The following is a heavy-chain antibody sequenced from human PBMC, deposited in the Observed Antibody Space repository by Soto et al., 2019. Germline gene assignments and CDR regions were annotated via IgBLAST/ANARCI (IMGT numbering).Heavy chain of an antibody. CDR3: ARDYQGTGRLRYFDWLSYYFDY. CDR1: GFTFSSYA. D-gene: IGHD3-9*01. V-gene: IGHV3-30-3*01. Sequence: HPGGSLRLSCAASGFTFSSYAMHWVRQAPGKGLEWVAVISYDGSNKYYADSVKGRFTISRDNSKNTLYLQMNSLRAEDTAVYYCARDYQGTGRLRYFDWLSYYFDYWGQGTLVTVSS. CDR2: ISYDGSNK. J-gene: IGHJ4*02.